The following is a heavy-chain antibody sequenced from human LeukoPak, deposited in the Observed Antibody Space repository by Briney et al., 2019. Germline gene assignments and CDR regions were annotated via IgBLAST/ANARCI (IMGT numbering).Heavy chain of an antibody. CDR3: ARDAGQGYFDY. Sequence: ASVKVSCKASGGTFSSYAISWVRQAPGQGLEWMGRIIPILGIANYAQKFQGRVTITADKSTSTAYMELSGLRSEDTAVYYCARDAGQGYFDYWGQGTLVTVSS. V-gene: IGHV1-69*04. J-gene: IGHJ4*02. CDR1: GGTFSSYA. CDR2: IIPILGIA.